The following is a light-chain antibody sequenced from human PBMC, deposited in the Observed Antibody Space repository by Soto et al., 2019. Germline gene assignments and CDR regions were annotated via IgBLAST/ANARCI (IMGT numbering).Light chain of an antibody. J-gene: IGKJ4*01. CDR1: QSMSTNY. CDR3: HQYDSSPLT. CDR2: GAS. Sequence: ELVLAQSPYTLSLSPGERATLSCRTSQSMSTNYLAWYQQKSGQPPRLLIYGASIRATGIPDRFSGSGSGTDFTLTISRLEPDDFAVYYCHQYDSSPLTVGGGAKVEIK. V-gene: IGKV3-20*01.